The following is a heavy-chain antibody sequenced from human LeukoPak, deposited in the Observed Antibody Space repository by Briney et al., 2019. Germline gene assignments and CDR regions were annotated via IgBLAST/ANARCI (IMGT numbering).Heavy chain of an antibody. CDR2: ISGDGYSI. D-gene: IGHD5-12*01. CDR1: GFTFSPYA. CDR3: AIGYGGYLSQTAFDI. J-gene: IGHJ3*02. Sequence: GGSLRLSCAASGFTFSPYAMHWVRQAPGKGLLWLSRISGDGYSISYANSVKGRFTTSRDNSKNTLYLQMNSLRAEDTAVYYCAIGYGGYLSQTAFDIWGQGTLLTVSS. V-gene: IGHV3-74*01.